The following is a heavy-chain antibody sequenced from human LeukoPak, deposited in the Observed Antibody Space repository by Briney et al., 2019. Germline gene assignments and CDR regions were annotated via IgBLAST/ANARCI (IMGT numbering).Heavy chain of an antibody. J-gene: IGHJ5*02. CDR3: AREVESSGKFDP. V-gene: IGHV4-30-4*01. CDR1: GGSISSGDYY. CDR2: TFYSGST. D-gene: IGHD3-22*01. Sequence: PSQTLSLTCTVSGGSISSGDYYWSWIRQPPGKGLEWIGFTFYSGSTNYNPSLKSRVTILLDKSKNQFSLKLRSVTAADTAVYYCAREVESSGKFDPWGQGTLVTVSS.